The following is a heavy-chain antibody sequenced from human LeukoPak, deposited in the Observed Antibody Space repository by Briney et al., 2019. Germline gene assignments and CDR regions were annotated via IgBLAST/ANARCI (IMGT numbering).Heavy chain of an antibody. J-gene: IGHJ6*02. D-gene: IGHD1-1*01. CDR2: IWYDGSNK. CDR3: ARHHNNFLYNFDMDV. Sequence: GGSLRLSCAASGFTFSNHGMHWVRQAPGKGLEWVALIWYDGSNKEYAESVKGRFTISRDNSKNTLYLQMNSLRDEDTAVYYCARHHNNFLYNFDMDVWGRGTTVTVSS. V-gene: IGHV3-33*01. CDR1: GFTFSNHG.